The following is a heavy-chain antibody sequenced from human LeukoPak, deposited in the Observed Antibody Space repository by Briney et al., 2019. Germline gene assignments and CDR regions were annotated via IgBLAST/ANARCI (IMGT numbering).Heavy chain of an antibody. CDR2: ISSSSSTI. Sequence: GRTLRLSCAASGFSFSSYGMNGVRQAPGKGVGWVSYISSSSSTIYYADSVKGRFTISRDNAENSLYLQMNSLRDEDTAVYYCTRDDYGSGDWGPDYWGQGTLVTVSS. J-gene: IGHJ4*02. CDR1: GFSFSSYG. D-gene: IGHD3-10*01. CDR3: TRDDYGSGDWGPDY. V-gene: IGHV3-48*02.